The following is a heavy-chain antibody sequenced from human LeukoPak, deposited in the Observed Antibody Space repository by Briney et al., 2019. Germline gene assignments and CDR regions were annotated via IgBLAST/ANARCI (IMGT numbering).Heavy chain of an antibody. D-gene: IGHD6-13*01. CDR1: GGSFSGYY. V-gene: IGHV4-34*01. CDR2: INHRGTT. CDR3: GRTRTPSAGTSIAY. Sequence: SETLSLTCGVYGGSFSGYYWTWIRQPPGEGLEWIGEINHRGTTNYNPSLRSRVTISVDTSRDQFSLELSSVTAADTAVYYCGRTRTPSAGTSIAYWGQGILVAVSS. J-gene: IGHJ4*02.